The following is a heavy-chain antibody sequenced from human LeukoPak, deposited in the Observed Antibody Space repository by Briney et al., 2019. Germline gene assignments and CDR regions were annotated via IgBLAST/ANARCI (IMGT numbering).Heavy chain of an antibody. J-gene: IGHJ3*02. Sequence: SETLSLTWTVSGGSISSYYWSWIRQPPGKGLEWIGYIYYSGSTNYSPSLKSRVTISVDTSKNQFSLKLSSVTAADTAVYYCARHSIIGGTEYAFDIWGQGTMVTVSS. CDR1: GGSISSYY. D-gene: IGHD2-15*01. CDR2: IYYSGST. CDR3: ARHSIIGGTEYAFDI. V-gene: IGHV4-59*08.